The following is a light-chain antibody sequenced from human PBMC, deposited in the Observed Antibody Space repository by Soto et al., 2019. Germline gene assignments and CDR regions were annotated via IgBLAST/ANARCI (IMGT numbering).Light chain of an antibody. Sequence: ETVMTQSPATLSVSLGERATLSCRASQSVSSNLAWYQQKPGQAPRLLIYGASTRATGIPARFSGSGSGTEFTLTISSLQSKDFAVYYCQHYNNWPLTFGGGTKVEIK. CDR1: QSVSSN. V-gene: IGKV3-15*01. CDR2: GAS. CDR3: QHYNNWPLT. J-gene: IGKJ4*01.